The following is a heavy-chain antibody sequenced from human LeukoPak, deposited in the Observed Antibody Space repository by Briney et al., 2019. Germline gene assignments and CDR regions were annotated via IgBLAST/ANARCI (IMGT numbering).Heavy chain of an antibody. D-gene: IGHD3-22*01. CDR1: GGSISSGGYS. V-gene: IGHV4-30-2*01. CDR2: IYHSGST. Sequence: SETLSLTCAVSGGSISSGGYSWSWVRQPPGKGLEWIGYIYHSGSTYYNPSLKSRVTISVDRSKNQFSLKLSSVTAADTAVYYCARAVRSYYDSSGYYDWGQGTLVTVSS. CDR3: ARAVRSYYDSSGYYD. J-gene: IGHJ4*02.